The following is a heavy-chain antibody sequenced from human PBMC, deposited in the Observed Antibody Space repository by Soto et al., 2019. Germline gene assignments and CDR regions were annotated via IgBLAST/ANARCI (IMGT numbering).Heavy chain of an antibody. Sequence: EVQLLESGGGLVQPGGSLRLSCAASGFTFSSYAMSWVRQAPGKGLEWVSAISGSGGSTYYADSVKGRFTIYRDNSKNTLYQQMNSLRAEDTAVYYCAKGGVGHSYGLDFGYWGQGTLVTVSS. CDR2: ISGSGGST. D-gene: IGHD5-18*01. CDR3: AKGGVGHSYGLDFGY. CDR1: GFTFSSYA. J-gene: IGHJ4*02. V-gene: IGHV3-23*01.